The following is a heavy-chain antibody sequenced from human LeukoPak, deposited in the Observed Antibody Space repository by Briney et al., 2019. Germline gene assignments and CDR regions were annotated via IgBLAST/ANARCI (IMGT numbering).Heavy chain of an antibody. D-gene: IGHD3-22*01. CDR2: ISYDGSNK. J-gene: IGHJ4*02. Sequence: GRSLRLSCAASGFTFSSYGMHWVRQAPGKGLEWVAVISYDGSNKYYADSGKGRFTISRDNSKNTLYLQMNSLRAEDTAVYYCAKEPGWRYYYDSSDEYYFDYWGQGTLVTVSS. V-gene: IGHV3-30*18. CDR3: AKEPGWRYYYDSSDEYYFDY. CDR1: GFTFSSYG.